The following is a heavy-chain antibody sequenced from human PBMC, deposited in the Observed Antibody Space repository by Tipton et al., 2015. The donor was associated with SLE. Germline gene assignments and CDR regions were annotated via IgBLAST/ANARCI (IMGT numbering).Heavy chain of an antibody. D-gene: IGHD3-10*01. CDR3: ARGGNGSGSYYY. Sequence: LSLTCTVSGGSISSYYWSWVRQAPGKGLEWVSGISWNSGSIGYADSVKGRFTISRDNAKNSLYLQMNSLRAEDTALYYCARGGNGSGSYYYWGQGPLVTVSS. CDR1: GGSISSYY. J-gene: IGHJ4*02. CDR2: ISWNSGSI. V-gene: IGHV3-9*01.